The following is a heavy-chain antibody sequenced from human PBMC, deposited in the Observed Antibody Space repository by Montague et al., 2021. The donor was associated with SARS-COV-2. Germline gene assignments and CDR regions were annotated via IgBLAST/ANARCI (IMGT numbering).Heavy chain of an antibody. D-gene: IGHD1-1*01. CDR3: TRHVHMTWPEPSPGFDY. J-gene: IGHJ4*02. Sequence: SETLSLTCTVSGDSISSSSYNWGWIRQPPGKGLERIGSVHYNGRTXYNPSLKSRVTIYVDTSKNQISLRLSSVTAADTAVYYSTRHVHMTWPEPSPGFDYWGQGTLVTVSS. CDR1: GDSISSSSYN. V-gene: IGHV4-39*01. CDR2: VHYNGRT.